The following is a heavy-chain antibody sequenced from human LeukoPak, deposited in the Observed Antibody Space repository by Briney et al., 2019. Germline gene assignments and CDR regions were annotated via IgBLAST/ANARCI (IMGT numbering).Heavy chain of an antibody. Sequence: PSETLSLTCTVSGGPISSSSYYWGWIRQPPGKELEWIGTVYYTGSTYYNPSLKSRVTISVDTSKNQFSLKLSSVTAADTAVYYCARQLKTCSGGSCYRYYFDYWGQGTLVTVSS. V-gene: IGHV4-39*01. D-gene: IGHD2-15*01. J-gene: IGHJ4*02. CDR3: ARQLKTCSGGSCYRYYFDY. CDR2: VYYTGST. CDR1: GGPISSSSYY.